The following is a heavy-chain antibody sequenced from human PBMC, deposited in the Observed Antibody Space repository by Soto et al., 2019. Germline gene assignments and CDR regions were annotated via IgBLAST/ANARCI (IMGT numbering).Heavy chain of an antibody. V-gene: IGHV4-59*11. CDR1: GGSINNHY. CDR3: ARANCYSEY. D-gene: IGHD7-27*01. CDR2: IYYTGST. J-gene: IGHJ4*02. Sequence: QVHLQESGPGLVKPSETLSLTCTVSGGSINNHYWSWIRQPPGRGLEWIGYIYYTGSTNYNPSLKSRVPMSVDTSKNQFSLTLTSLTAADTAIYYCARANCYSEYWGQGTLVTVSS.